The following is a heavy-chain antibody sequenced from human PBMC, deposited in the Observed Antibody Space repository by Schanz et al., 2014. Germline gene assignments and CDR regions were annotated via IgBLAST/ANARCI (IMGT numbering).Heavy chain of an antibody. D-gene: IGHD2-15*01. CDR2: ISSTSSYI. CDR1: GFTFSDYY. Sequence: VQLVESGGGLVQPRGSLRLSCAASGFTFSDYYMSWIRQAPGKGLEWVSSISSTSSYIFYADSVKGRFTISRDNSKNTLYLQMNNLRAEDTAVYFCAKESEIVVVVGTSMSGDFHHWGQGTLVTVSS. CDR3: AKESEIVVVVGTSMSGDFHH. J-gene: IGHJ1*01. V-gene: IGHV3-11*05.